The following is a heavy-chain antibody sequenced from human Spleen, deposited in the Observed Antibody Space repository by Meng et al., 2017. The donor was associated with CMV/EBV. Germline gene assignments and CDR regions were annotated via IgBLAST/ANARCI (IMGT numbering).Heavy chain of an antibody. CDR2: INHSGST. CDR1: GGEFGGYY. CDR3: ARGGVGPSHHFDY. V-gene: IGHV4-34*01. J-gene: IGHJ4*02. Sequence: AGNGGEFGGYYWGWIRQPPGKGLEWIGEINHSGSTNYNPSLKSRVTISVDTSKNQFSLKLSSVTAADTAVYYCARGGVGPSHHFDYWGQGTLVTVSS. D-gene: IGHD1-26*01.